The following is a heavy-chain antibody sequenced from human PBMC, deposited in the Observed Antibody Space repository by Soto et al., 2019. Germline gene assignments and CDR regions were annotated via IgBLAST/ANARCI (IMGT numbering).Heavy chain of an antibody. J-gene: IGHJ3*02. D-gene: IGHD2-15*01. CDR3: ARDSYCSCGSCYHDAFDI. V-gene: IGHV3-74*03. Sequence: SGGSLRLCCAASGFTFSSYWMHWVRQALGRGLVWVSRITNDGTNTKYADSVKGRFTISRDNAKNSLYLQMNSLRAEDTAVYYCARDSYCSCGSCYHDAFDIWGQGTKVTVSS. CDR1: GFTFSSYW. CDR2: ITNDGTNT.